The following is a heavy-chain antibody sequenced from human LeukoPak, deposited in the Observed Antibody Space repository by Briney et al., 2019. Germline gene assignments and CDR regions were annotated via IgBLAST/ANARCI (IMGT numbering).Heavy chain of an antibody. CDR1: GFTVSSDY. CDR3: ARSGTITAAGLFDS. Sequence: GGSLRLSCVASGFTVSSDYMSWFRQAPGRGLEWVSVIYSGGTTFYADSMKGRFTISRDNSKNTLYLQMHSLRAEDTAVYYCARSGTITAAGLFDSWGQGTLVTVSS. CDR2: IYSGGTT. D-gene: IGHD6-13*01. J-gene: IGHJ4*02. V-gene: IGHV3-53*01.